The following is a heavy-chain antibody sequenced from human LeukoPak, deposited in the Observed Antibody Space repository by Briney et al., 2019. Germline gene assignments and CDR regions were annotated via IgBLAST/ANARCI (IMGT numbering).Heavy chain of an antibody. J-gene: IGHJ4*02. Sequence: GGSLRLSCAASGFTFSSYWMHWVRQTPGKGLVWVSRINSDGSSTRYADSVRGRFTISRDNAKNTLYLQMNSLRAEDTAVYYCASPFYYGSGGHPFHYWGQGTLVTVSS. V-gene: IGHV3-74*01. CDR3: ASPFYYGSGGHPFHY. D-gene: IGHD3-22*01. CDR2: INSDGSST. CDR1: GFTFSSYW.